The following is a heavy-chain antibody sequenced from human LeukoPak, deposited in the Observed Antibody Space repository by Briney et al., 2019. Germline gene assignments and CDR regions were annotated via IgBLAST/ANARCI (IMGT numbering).Heavy chain of an antibody. D-gene: IGHD1-26*01. Sequence: ASVKVSCKASGYTFTSYHMHWVRQAPRQGLEWMGIINPSGGSTSYAQKFQGRVTMTRDTSTSTVYMELSSLRSEDTAVYYCARELGAITFDYWGQGTLVTVSS. V-gene: IGHV1-46*01. CDR1: GYTFTSYH. CDR3: ARELGAITFDY. CDR2: INPSGGST. J-gene: IGHJ4*02.